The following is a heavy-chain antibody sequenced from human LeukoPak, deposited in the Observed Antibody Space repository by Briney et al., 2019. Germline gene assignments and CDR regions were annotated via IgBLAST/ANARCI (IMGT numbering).Heavy chain of an antibody. CDR3: ARDLGYCTDGTCYPNWFDP. CDR2: INAGNDNT. V-gene: IGHV1-3*01. CDR1: GYTFTSYA. Sequence: GASVKVSCKASGYTFTSYAMHWVRQAPGQRLEWMGWINAGNDNTKYSQKFQGRVTITRDTSASTAYMELSSLRSEDTAVYYCARDLGYCTDGTCYPNWFDPWGQGTLVTVSS. J-gene: IGHJ5*02. D-gene: IGHD2-15*01.